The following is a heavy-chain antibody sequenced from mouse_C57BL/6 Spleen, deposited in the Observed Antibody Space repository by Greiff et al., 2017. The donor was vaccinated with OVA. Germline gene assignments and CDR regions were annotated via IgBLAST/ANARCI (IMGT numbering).Heavy chain of an antibody. CDR1: GYTFTDHT. D-gene: IGHD2-2*01. Sequence: VQLQQSDAELVKPGASVTISCKVSGYTFTDHTIHWMKQRPEQGLEWIGYIYPRDGSTKYNEKFKGKATLTADKSSSTAYMQLNSLTSEDSAVYFCARMDGYEYYAMDYWGQGTSVTVSS. CDR2: IYPRDGST. J-gene: IGHJ4*01. V-gene: IGHV1-78*01. CDR3: ARMDGYEYYAMDY.